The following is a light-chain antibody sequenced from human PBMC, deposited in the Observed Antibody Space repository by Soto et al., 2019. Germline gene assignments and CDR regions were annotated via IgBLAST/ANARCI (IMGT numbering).Light chain of an antibody. CDR2: DTS. J-gene: IGKJ1*01. V-gene: IGKV3-15*01. CDR1: QCVSSS. Sequence: EIVVTQSPATLSVSPGERVTLSCRASQCVSSSLAWYQHRPGQAPRPLIYDTSTSAAGIAARFSGSGSGTEFTLTISSLQSEDAAVYYCQQYVHWPPWAFGQGTTVEIK. CDR3: QQYVHWPPWA.